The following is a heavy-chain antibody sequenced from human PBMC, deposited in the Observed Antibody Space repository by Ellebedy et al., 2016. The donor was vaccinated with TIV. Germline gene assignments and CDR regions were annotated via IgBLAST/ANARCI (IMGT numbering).Heavy chain of an antibody. CDR3: AKSRPNIVVVVAATNFDY. CDR1: GYSFTSYD. CDR2: MNPKSGNT. Sequence: ASVKVSXXASGYSFTSYDINWVRQATGQGLEWMGWMNPKSGNTGYAQKFQGRVTMTRNTSISTSYMELGSLRSDDTAVYYCAKSRPNIVVVVAATNFDYWGQGTLVTVSS. J-gene: IGHJ4*02. V-gene: IGHV1-8*01. D-gene: IGHD2-15*01.